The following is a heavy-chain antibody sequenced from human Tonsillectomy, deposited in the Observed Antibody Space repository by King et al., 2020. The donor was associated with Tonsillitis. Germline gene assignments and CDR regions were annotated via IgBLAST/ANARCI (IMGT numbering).Heavy chain of an antibody. J-gene: IGHJ6*03. CDR3: ARSPQTGGGGYYYYYMDG. CDR2: IYSGGST. D-gene: IGHD3-10*01. V-gene: IGHV3-53*04. CDR1: GFTVSSNY. Sequence: VQLVESGGGLVQPGGSLRLSCAASGFTVSSNYMSWVRQAPGKGLEWVSVIYSGGSTYYADSVKGRFTISRHNSKNTLYLQMNSLRAEDTAVYYCARSPQTGGGGYYYYYMDGWGKGTTVTVSS.